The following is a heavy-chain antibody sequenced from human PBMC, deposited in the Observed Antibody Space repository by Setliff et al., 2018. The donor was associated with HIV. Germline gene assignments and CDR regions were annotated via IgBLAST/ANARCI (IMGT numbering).Heavy chain of an antibody. CDR3: TTLVGANPWHDAFDI. V-gene: IGHV3-23*01. J-gene: IGHJ3*02. CDR2: ISGRGDNT. Sequence: PGGSLRLSCAASGFIFSNYVMHWVRQAPGKGLEWVSVISGRGDNTYYADSVKGRFTISRDNSKNMLYLQMNSLKTEDTAVYYCTTLVGANPWHDAFDIWGHGTMVTVSS. D-gene: IGHD1-26*01. CDR1: GFIFSNYV.